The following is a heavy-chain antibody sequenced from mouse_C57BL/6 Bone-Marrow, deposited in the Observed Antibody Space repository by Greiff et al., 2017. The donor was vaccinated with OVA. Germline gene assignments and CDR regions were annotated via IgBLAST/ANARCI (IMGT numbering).Heavy chain of an antibody. V-gene: IGHV1-62-2*01. CDR3: ARHEEGVLRYHRAWFAY. Sequence: VQLQQSGAELVKPGASVKLSCKASGYTFTEYTIHWVKQRSGQGLEWIGWFYPGSGSIKYNEKFKDKATLTADKSSSTVYMELSRLTSEDSAVYFGARHEEGVLRYHRAWFAYWGQGTLVTVSA. CDR1: GYTFTEYT. D-gene: IGHD1-1*01. J-gene: IGHJ3*01. CDR2: FYPGSGSI.